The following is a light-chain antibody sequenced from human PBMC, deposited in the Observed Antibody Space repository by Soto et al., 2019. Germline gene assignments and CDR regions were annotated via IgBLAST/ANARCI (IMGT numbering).Light chain of an antibody. Sequence: EIVLTQSPATLSLSPGERATLSCRSSHTVGTYLAWYQKKPGQAPRLLIYGSSNRATGTPARFTGSGSGTDFSLTICSLAAEASAIYYCQQRTNGPPLFTFGPGTKVEIK. V-gene: IGKV3-11*01. CDR3: QQRTNGPPLFT. CDR1: HTVGTY. CDR2: GSS. J-gene: IGKJ3*01.